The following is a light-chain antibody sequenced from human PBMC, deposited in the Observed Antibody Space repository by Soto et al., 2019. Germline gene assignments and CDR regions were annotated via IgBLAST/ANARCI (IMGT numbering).Light chain of an antibody. Sequence: QTVVTQEPSFSVSPGGTVTLTCGLTSGSVSTTYYPSWYQQTPGQAPRTLFYSTNIRSSGVPDRFSGSILGNKAALTIPGAQADDESDYHCMLYMGGGLVVFGRGTKLTVL. V-gene: IGLV8-61*01. J-gene: IGLJ2*01. CDR2: STN. CDR3: MLYMGGGLVV. CDR1: SGSVSTTYY.